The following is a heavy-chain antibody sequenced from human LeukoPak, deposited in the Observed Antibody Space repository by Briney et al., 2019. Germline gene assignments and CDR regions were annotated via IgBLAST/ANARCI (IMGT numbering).Heavy chain of an antibody. CDR1: GFTFSSYA. J-gene: IGHJ4*02. CDR2: IKSKTDGGTT. V-gene: IGHV3-15*01. CDR3: TTWSSQFDY. D-gene: IGHD6-6*01. Sequence: GTSLRLSCAASGFTFSSYAMSWVRQAPGKGLECIGFIKSKTDGGTTDSATPVKGRFTVSRDDSKNTLYLQMNSLKTEDTAVYYCTTWSSQFDYWGQGTLVTVSS.